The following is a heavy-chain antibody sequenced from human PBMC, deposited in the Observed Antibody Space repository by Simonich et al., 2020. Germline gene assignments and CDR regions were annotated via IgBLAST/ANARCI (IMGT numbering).Heavy chain of an antibody. CDR2: VSSSSSYI. D-gene: IGHD1-1*01. CDR3: ARANERDY. J-gene: IGHJ4*02. CDR1: GFTFSSYS. V-gene: IGHV3-21*01. Sequence: EVQLVESGGGLVKPGGSLRLSCAASGFTFSSYSMNWVRQAPGKGWEWVSSVSSSSSYIYYADSVKGRFTISRDNAKTSLYLQMNSLRAEDTAVYYCARANERDYWGQGTLVTVSS.